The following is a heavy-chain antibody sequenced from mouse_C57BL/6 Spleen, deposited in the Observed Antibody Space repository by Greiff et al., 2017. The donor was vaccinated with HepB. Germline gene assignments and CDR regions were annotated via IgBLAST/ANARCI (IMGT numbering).Heavy chain of an antibody. CDR3: ARRAYDYDPLAY. V-gene: IGHV1-55*01. CDR2: IYPGSGST. CDR1: GYTFTSYW. Sequence: VQLQQPGAELVKPGASVKMSCKASGYTFTSYWITWVKQRPGQGLEWIGDIYPGSGSTNYDEKFKSKATLTVDTSSSTAYMQLSSLTSEDSAVYYCARRAYDYDPLAYWGQGTLVTVSA. D-gene: IGHD2-4*01. J-gene: IGHJ3*01.